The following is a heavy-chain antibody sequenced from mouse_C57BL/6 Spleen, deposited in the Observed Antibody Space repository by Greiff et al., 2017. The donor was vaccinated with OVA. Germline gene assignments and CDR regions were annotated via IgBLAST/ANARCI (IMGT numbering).Heavy chain of an antibody. D-gene: IGHD2-4*01. CDR1: GYSITSGYY. CDR2: ISYDGSN. J-gene: IGHJ3*01. Sequence: EVKLMESGPGLVKPSQSLSLTCSVPGYSITSGYYWNWIRQFPGNKLEWMGYISYDGSNNYNPSLKNRISITRDTSKNQVFLKFNSVTTEDTATYYWAREGIYDDDGAYWGQGTLVTVSA. CDR3: AREGIYDDDGAY. V-gene: IGHV3-6*01.